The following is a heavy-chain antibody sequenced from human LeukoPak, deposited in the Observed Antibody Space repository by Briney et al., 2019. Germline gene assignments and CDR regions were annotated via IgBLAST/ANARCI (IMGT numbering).Heavy chain of an antibody. D-gene: IGHD4-17*01. J-gene: IGHJ4*02. CDR1: GYSISSGYY. Sequence: SETLSLTCAVSGYSISSGYYWGWIRQPPGKGLEWIGSIYHSGGTYYNPSLKSRVTKSVDTSKNQFSLKLSSVTAADTAVYYCARVQGPSGGDRYFDYWGQGTLVTVSS. CDR2: IYHSGGT. V-gene: IGHV4-38-2*01. CDR3: ARVQGPSGGDRYFDY.